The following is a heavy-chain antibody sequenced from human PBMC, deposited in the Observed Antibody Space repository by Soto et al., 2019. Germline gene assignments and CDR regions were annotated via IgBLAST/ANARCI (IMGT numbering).Heavy chain of an antibody. CDR3: ARVRAPMVRGVIIDYFDY. D-gene: IGHD3-10*01. J-gene: IGHJ4*02. CDR1: GGTFSSYA. CDR2: TIPIFGTA. Sequence: GASVKVSCKASGGTFSSYAISWVRQAPGQGLEWMGGTIPIFGTANYAQKFQGRVTITADESTSTAYMELSSLRSEDTAVYYCARVRAPMVRGVIIDYFDYWGQGTLVTVSS. V-gene: IGHV1-69*13.